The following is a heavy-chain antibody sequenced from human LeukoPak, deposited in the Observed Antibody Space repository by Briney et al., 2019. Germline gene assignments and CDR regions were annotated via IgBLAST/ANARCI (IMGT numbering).Heavy chain of an antibody. Sequence: GESLKISCKGSGYSFTSYWISWVRQMPGKGPEWMGIIYPGDSDTRYSPSFQGQVTISADKSMNTAYLQWSSLKASDTAMYYCARRTGTSGWYSLDYWGQGTLVTVSS. V-gene: IGHV5-51*01. J-gene: IGHJ4*02. D-gene: IGHD6-19*01. CDR3: ARRTGTSGWYSLDY. CDR2: IYPGDSDT. CDR1: GYSFTSYW.